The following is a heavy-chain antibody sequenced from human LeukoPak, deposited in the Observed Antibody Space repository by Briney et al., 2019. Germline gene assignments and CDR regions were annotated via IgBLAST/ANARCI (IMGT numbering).Heavy chain of an antibody. Sequence: GGSLRLSCAASGFTFSSYGMSWFRQAPGKGLEWLSAICGSGGSTYYADSVQGRFTISRDNSKNTLYLQMSSLRAEDTAVYYCARLEYGSGSPPNWYFDLWGRGTLVTVSS. V-gene: IGHV3-23*01. CDR3: ARLEYGSGSPPNWYFDL. CDR1: GFTFSSYG. D-gene: IGHD3-10*01. J-gene: IGHJ2*01. CDR2: ICGSGGST.